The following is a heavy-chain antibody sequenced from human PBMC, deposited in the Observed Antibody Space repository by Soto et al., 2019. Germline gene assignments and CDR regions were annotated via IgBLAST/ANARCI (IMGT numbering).Heavy chain of an antibody. J-gene: IGHJ4*02. V-gene: IGHV3-74*01. CDR2: INMDGSST. CDR3: ARGRRGLYHHDY. CDR1: GFTFSGDW. Sequence: GGSLRLSCAASGFTFSGDWMHWVRQGAGKGLVWVSRINMDGSSTNYADSVKGRFTISRDNAKNTLYLQMNSLRVDDTAVYYCARGRRGLYHHDYWGQGALVTVSS. D-gene: IGHD2-2*01.